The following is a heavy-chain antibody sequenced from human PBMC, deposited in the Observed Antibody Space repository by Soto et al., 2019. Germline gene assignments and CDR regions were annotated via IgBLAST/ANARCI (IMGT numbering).Heavy chain of an antibody. CDR1: GYTFSNYG. D-gene: IGHD3-9*01. Sequence: VQLVQSGAELKRPGASVKVSCKASGYTFSNYGFSWVRQAPGQGLEWMGWISGYNDNPNYDQKFQGRVTMSTDTATNTVHMELRSLRADDTAVYYCARDTGTGKGFDFWGQGALVTVST. CDR2: ISGYNDNP. J-gene: IGHJ4*02. CDR3: ARDTGTGKGFDF. V-gene: IGHV1-18*04.